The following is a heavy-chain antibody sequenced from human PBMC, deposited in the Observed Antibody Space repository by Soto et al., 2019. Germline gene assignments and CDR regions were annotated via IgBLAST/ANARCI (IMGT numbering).Heavy chain of an antibody. CDR1: GYTFTANA. Sequence: QVPLVQSGAEVKKPGASVKVSCKASGYTFTANALHWVRQGPGQRLEWMGWINPDKGNTKYSQSFQGRVTITRDTSASTAYMELSSLRSEDTAVYYCARAIESKAAAPPFDPWGQGSLVTVSS. V-gene: IGHV1-3*01. CDR2: INPDKGNT. J-gene: IGHJ5*02. D-gene: IGHD6-13*01. CDR3: ARAIESKAAAPPFDP.